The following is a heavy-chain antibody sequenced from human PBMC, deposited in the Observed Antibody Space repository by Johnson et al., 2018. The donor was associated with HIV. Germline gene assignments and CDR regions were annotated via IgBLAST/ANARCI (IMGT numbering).Heavy chain of an antibody. CDR2: IRYDGSNK. V-gene: IGHV3-33*08. Sequence: QVQLVESGGGVVQPGRSLRLSCAASGFTFSSYAMHWVRQAPGKGLEWVAFIRYDGSNKYYADSVKGRFTISRDNSQNTLYLQMNSLRAEDTAVYYCARDAPNFFHSSGVRDDAFDIWGPWTMVTVSS. CDR3: ARDAPNFFHSSGVRDDAFDI. D-gene: IGHD3-22*01. CDR1: GFTFSSYA. J-gene: IGHJ3*02.